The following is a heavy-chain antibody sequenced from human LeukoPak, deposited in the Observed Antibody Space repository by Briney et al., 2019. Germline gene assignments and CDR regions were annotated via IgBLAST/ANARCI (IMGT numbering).Heavy chain of an antibody. CDR2: IYRSGST. V-gene: IGHV4-38-2*01. J-gene: IGHJ2*01. CDR3: ARVDYYDSSGYPGNWYFDL. D-gene: IGHD3-22*01. CDR1: GYSISSGYY. Sequence: SETLSLTCAVSGYSISSGYYWGWIRQPPGKGLEWIGSIYRSGSTYYNPSLKSRVTISVDTSKNQFSLKLSSVTAADTAVYYCARVDYYDSSGYPGNWYFDLWGRGTLVTVSS.